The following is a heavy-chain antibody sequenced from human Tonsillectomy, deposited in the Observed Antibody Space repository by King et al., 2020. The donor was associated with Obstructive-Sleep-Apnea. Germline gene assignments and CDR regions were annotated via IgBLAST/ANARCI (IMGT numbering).Heavy chain of an antibody. CDR2: IYTSGNT. D-gene: IGHD2/OR15-2a*01. J-gene: IGHJ4*02. Sequence: QVQLQESGPGLVKPSETLSLSCTVSGGSISGYYWSWIRQPAGKGLEWIGRIYTSGNTDYNPSLKSRVTMSVDAFKNQFSLKMSSVTAADTAVYYCAREFSHWGQGILVTVSS. CDR3: AREFSH. V-gene: IGHV4-4*07. CDR1: GGSISGYY.